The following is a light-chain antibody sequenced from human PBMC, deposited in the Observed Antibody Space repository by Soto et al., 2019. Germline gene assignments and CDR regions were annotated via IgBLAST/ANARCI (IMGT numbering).Light chain of an antibody. CDR3: QKYNSGLIT. CDR1: QSISSW. Sequence: DIHMTQSPSTLSSSLGDRVTITFLASQSISSWFAWYQQKPWKAPKLLIYDASSLESGVPSRFSGSGSATDFTLTISSLQPEDVAIYYCQKYNSGLITFGQGTRLEI. V-gene: IGKV1-5*01. CDR2: DAS. J-gene: IGKJ5*01.